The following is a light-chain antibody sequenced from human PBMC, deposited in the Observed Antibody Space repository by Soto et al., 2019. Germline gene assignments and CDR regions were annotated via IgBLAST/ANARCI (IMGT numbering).Light chain of an antibody. V-gene: IGLV1-47*01. J-gene: IGLJ1*01. CDR3: AAWDDSLSGRYV. CDR2: RNN. CDR1: SSNIGSNY. Sequence: QGVLTQPPSGSGTPGERVTISCSGSSSNIGSNYVYWYEQLPGTAPKLLIYRNNQRASGVPDRFSGSKSGTSASLAISWLRSEDEADYYCAAWDDSLSGRYVFGTGTKV.